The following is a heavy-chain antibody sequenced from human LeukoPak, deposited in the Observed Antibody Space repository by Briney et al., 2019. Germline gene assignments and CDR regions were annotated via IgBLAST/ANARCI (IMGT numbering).Heavy chain of an antibody. CDR1: GFTFSSYA. J-gene: IGHJ4*02. V-gene: IGHV3-23*01. CDR3: AQLWFGELGVDY. D-gene: IGHD3-10*01. CDR2: ISGSGGST. Sequence: GGSLRLSCAASGFTFSSYAMSWVRQAPGKGLEGVSAISGSGGSTYYADSVKGRFTIPRHNSKNTLYLQMNSLRAEDTAVYYCAQLWFGELGVDYWGQGTLVTVSS.